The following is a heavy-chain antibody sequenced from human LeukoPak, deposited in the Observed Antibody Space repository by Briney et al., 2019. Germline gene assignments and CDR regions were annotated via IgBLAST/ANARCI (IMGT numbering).Heavy chain of an antibody. CDR1: GFTFSSYA. V-gene: IGHV3-30*18. Sequence: TGGSLRLSCVASGFTFSSYAMHWVRQAPGKGLEWAGVISYDGSNNYYADSVKGRFTISRDNSKNTLFLQMNSLRAEDTAMYYCAKVHLTYYYDSSGYGFQDYWGQGTLVTVSS. D-gene: IGHD3-22*01. J-gene: IGHJ4*02. CDR3: AKVHLTYYYDSSGYGFQDY. CDR2: ISYDGSNN.